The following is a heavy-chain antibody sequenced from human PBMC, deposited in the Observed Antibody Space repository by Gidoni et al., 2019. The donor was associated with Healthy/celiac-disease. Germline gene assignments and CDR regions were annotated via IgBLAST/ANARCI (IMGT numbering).Heavy chain of an antibody. CDR3: ARDPPRSYDSSGYEPTTETLDY. V-gene: IGHV1-69*08. CDR2: IIPILGIA. Sequence: QVQLVQSGAEVKKPGSSVTVSCKASGVTFSSYTISWVRQAPGQGLEWMGRIIPILGIANYGQKFQGRVTITADKSTSTAYMELSSLRSEDTAVYYCARDPPRSYDSSGYEPTTETLDYWGQGTLVTVSS. J-gene: IGHJ4*02. CDR1: GVTFSSYT. D-gene: IGHD3-22*01.